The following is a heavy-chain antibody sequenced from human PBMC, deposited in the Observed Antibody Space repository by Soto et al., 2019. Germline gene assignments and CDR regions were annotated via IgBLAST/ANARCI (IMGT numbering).Heavy chain of an antibody. J-gene: IGHJ3*02. CDR2: ISYDGSNK. CDR3: AKNYYDSSGYFDAFEI. D-gene: IGHD3-22*01. V-gene: IGHV3-30*18. Sequence: GGSLRLSCAASGFTFSSYGMHWVRQAPGKGLEWVAVISYDGSNKYYADSVKGRFTISRDNSKNTLYLQMNSLRAEDTAAYYCAKNYYDSSGYFDAFEIWGQGTMVT. CDR1: GFTFSSYG.